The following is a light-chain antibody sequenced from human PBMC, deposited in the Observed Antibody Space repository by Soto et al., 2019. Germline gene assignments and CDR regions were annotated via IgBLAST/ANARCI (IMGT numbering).Light chain of an antibody. J-gene: IGKJ1*01. CDR3: QQYENLPT. Sequence: IQMTQSTSSLSASVGDRVTITCQASQNINNYLNWYQQKPGRAPKLLIYDASNLEAGVPSRFRGSGSGTDFTFTISRLQPEDIATYYCQQYENLPTFGQGTKVDI. CDR2: DAS. V-gene: IGKV1-33*01. CDR1: QNINNY.